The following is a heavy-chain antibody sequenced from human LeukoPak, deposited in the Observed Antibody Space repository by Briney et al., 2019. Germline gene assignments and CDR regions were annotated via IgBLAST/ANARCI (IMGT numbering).Heavy chain of an antibody. D-gene: IGHD4-23*01. J-gene: IGHJ4*02. CDR2: IYYSGST. CDR3: ATDGDYGGKGFDY. CDR1: GGSISSYY. V-gene: IGHV4-59*01. Sequence: PSETLSLTCTVSGGSISSYYWSWIRQPPGKGLEWIGYIYYSGSTNYNPSLKSRVTISVDTSKNQFSLKLSSVTAADTAVYYCATDGDYGGKGFDYWGQGTLVTVSS.